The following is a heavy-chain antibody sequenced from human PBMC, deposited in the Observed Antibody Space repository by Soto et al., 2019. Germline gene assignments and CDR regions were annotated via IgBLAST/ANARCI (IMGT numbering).Heavy chain of an antibody. V-gene: IGHV4-31*03. CDR1: GGSISTGGYY. Sequence: PSETLSLTCTVSGGSISTGGYYWNWIRQHPGKGLEWIGYFYYSGSTYYNPSLKSRVTISVNTSKNQFSLKLSSVTAADTAVYYCARLTGHSGSYLYYWGQGTLVTVSS. J-gene: IGHJ4*02. CDR3: ARLTGHSGSYLYY. CDR2: FYYSGST. D-gene: IGHD1-26*01.